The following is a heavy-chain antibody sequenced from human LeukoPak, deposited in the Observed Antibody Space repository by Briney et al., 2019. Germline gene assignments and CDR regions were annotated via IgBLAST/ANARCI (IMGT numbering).Heavy chain of an antibody. Sequence: ASVKVSCKTSGYRFTDYYINWVRQAPGQGLEWMGWINPNHGDTNYAQNLQGRVTMTRDTSINTAYMELSSLTSDDTAVCYCVRDSYHGYFYYYMDVWGKGTTVTVSS. D-gene: IGHD3-16*01. CDR1: GYRFTDYY. CDR3: VRDSYHGYFYYYMDV. V-gene: IGHV1-2*02. J-gene: IGHJ6*03. CDR2: INPNHGDT.